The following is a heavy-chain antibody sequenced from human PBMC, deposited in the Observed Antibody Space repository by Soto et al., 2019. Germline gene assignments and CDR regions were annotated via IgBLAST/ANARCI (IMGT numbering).Heavy chain of an antibody. CDR1: GFTFSNAW. CDR3: TTAMGDPYYYEYMDV. CDR2: IKSKTDGGTT. Sequence: GGSLRLSCAASGFTFSNAWMSWVRQAPGKGLEWVGRIKSKTDGGTTDYAAPVKGRFTISRDDSKNTLYMQMNSLKTEDAALYYCTTAMGDPYYYEYMDVWGKGTTVTVSS. J-gene: IGHJ6*03. D-gene: IGHD1-26*01. V-gene: IGHV3-15*01.